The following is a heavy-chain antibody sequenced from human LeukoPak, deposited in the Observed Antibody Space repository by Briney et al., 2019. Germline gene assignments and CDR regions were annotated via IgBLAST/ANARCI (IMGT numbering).Heavy chain of an antibody. CDR2: INHSGST. Sequence: SETLSLTCAVYGGSFSGYYWSWIRQPPGKGLEWIGEINHSGSTNYNPSLKSRVTISVDTSKNQFSLKLSSVTAADTAVYYCARGGVEMATTDFDYWGRGTLVTVSS. CDR1: GGSFSGYY. D-gene: IGHD5-24*01. V-gene: IGHV4-34*01. CDR3: ARGGVEMATTDFDY. J-gene: IGHJ4*02.